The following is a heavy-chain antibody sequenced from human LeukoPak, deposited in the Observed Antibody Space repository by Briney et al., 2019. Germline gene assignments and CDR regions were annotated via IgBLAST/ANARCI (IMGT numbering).Heavy chain of an antibody. J-gene: IGHJ4*02. Sequence: SETLSLTCTVSGGSISSYYWSWIRQPPGKGLEWIGYIYYSGSTKYNPSLKSRVTISVDASKTQFSLKLNSATAADTAVYYCARGSRELYYFDYWGQGTLVTVPS. D-gene: IGHD1-7*01. V-gene: IGHV4-59*01. CDR3: ARGSRELYYFDY. CDR2: IYYSGST. CDR1: GGSISSYY.